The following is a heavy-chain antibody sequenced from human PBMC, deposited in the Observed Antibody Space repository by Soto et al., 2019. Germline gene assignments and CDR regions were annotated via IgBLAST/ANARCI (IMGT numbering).Heavy chain of an antibody. V-gene: IGHV4-31*03. CDR3: ARVEGDTSKRNFDY. J-gene: IGHJ4*02. Sequence: PSETLSLTCTVSGGSISSIGYYWSWIRQSPGKGLEWVGYIHSSGSTYYGPSLESRIAISVDTSENQFSLKLSSVTAADTAIYYCARVEGDTSKRNFDYWGQGALVTVSS. CDR2: IHSSGST. D-gene: IGHD3-16*01. CDR1: GGSISSIGYY.